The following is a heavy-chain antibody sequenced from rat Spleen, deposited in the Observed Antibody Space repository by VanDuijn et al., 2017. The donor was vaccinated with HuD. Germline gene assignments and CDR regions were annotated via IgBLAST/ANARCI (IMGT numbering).Heavy chain of an antibody. J-gene: IGHJ3*01. CDR3: TRGLSMSSTNYYYALFAY. D-gene: IGHD1-6*01. Sequence: EVQLQESGPGLVKPSQSLSLTCSVTGYSITSNYWGWIRKFPGHKMEWMGYIDYSGRTSYNPSLKSRISITRDTSKNQFFLQLNSVTTEDTATYYCTRGLSMSSTNYYYALFAYWGQGTLVTVSS. CDR2: IDYSGRT. CDR1: GYSITSNY. V-gene: IGHV3-1*01.